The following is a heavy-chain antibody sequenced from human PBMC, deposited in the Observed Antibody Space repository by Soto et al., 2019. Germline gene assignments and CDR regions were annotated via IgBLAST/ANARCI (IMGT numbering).Heavy chain of an antibody. CDR2: IYPHDSDT. V-gene: IGHV5-51*01. D-gene: IGHD4-17*01. J-gene: IGHJ6*02. CDR1: GYNFHTYW. Sequence: GESLKISCEGSGYNFHTYWIAWVRQMPGKGLEWMGFIYPHDSDTIYSPSFRGRVTISADKSIDTAYLQWTSLKASDTAMYYCARPTDYHYGMEVWGQGTTVTVSS. CDR3: ARPTDYHYGMEV.